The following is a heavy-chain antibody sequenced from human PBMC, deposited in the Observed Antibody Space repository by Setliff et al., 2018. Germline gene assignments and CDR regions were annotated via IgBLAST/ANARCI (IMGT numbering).Heavy chain of an antibody. D-gene: IGHD3-3*01. CDR2: INPSGGST. CDR3: ARESTAKNFWGEYSDY. CDR1: GYTFTPYY. Sequence: ASVKVSCKASGYTFTPYYMHWVRQAPGQGLEWMGVINPSGGSTTYAQRFQGRVTMTRDTSTSTVYMYLSSLRSEDTAVYYCARESTAKNFWGEYSDYWGQGTLVTV. V-gene: IGHV1-46*01. J-gene: IGHJ4*02.